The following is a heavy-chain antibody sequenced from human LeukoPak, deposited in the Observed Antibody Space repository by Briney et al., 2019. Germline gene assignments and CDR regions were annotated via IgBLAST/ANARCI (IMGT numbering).Heavy chain of an antibody. D-gene: IGHD5-18*01. J-gene: IGHJ6*03. CDR1: RFTFSSYG. V-gene: IGHV3-30*02. CDR2: IRFDGSYN. CDR3: ARVERGYSYTYYYYYYMDV. Sequence: QTGGSLRLSCAASRFTFSSYGMHWVRQAPGKGLEWVAFIRFDGSYNYYADSVKGRFTISRDNSKNTLYLQMNSLRAEDTAVYYCARVERGYSYTYYYYYYMDVWGKGTTVTVSS.